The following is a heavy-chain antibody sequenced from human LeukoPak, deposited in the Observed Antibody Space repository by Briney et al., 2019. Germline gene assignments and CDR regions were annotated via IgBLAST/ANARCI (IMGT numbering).Heavy chain of an antibody. CDR2: INNDGSGT. CDR1: GFTFSSYW. CDR3: ARGWVGAAAGRDY. V-gene: IGHV3-74*01. J-gene: IGHJ4*02. D-gene: IGHD6-13*01. Sequence: GGSLRLSCAASGFTFSSYWMHWVRHAPGKGLVWVSRINNDGSGTTYADSVKGRFTISRDNAKNTLYLQMNSLRAEDTAVYYCARGWVGAAAGRDYWGQGTLVTVSS.